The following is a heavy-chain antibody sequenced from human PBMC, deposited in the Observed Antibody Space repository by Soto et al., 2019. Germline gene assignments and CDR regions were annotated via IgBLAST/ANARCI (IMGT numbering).Heavy chain of an antibody. V-gene: IGHV1-69*04. CDR2: IIPILGIA. CDR1: GGTFSSYT. J-gene: IGHJ3*02. D-gene: IGHD1-1*01. CDR3: ARDRRVHNWNFDAFDI. Sequence: SVKVSCKASGGTFSSYTISWVRQAPGQGLEWMGRIIPILGIANYAQKFQGRVTITADKSTSTAYMELSSLRSEDTAVYYCARDRRVHNWNFDAFDIWGQGTMVTVSS.